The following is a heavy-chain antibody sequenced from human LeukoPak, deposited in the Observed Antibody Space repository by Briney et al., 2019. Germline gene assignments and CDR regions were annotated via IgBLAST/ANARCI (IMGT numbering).Heavy chain of an antibody. V-gene: IGHV3-21*01. Sequence: GGSLRLSCAASGFTFSSYSMKWVRQAPGKGLEWVSSISSSSSYIYYADSVKGRFTISRDNAKNSLYLQMNTLRAEDTAVYYCARGTVLRFLEWLSAPDYWGQGTLVTVSS. D-gene: IGHD3-3*01. J-gene: IGHJ4*02. CDR3: ARGTVLRFLEWLSAPDY. CDR2: ISSSSSYI. CDR1: GFTFSSYS.